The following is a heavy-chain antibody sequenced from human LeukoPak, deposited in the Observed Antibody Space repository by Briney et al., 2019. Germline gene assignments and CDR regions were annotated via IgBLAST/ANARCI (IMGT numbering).Heavy chain of an antibody. Sequence: ASVNVSCKASGYTFTSYAMHWVRQAPGQRLEGMGWINAGNGNTKYSQKFQGRVTITRDTSVSTAYMELSSLRSEDTAVYYCARDHNIVAPFDYWGQGTLVTVSS. CDR2: INAGNGNT. CDR1: GYTFTSYA. D-gene: IGHD5-12*01. J-gene: IGHJ4*02. CDR3: ARDHNIVAPFDY. V-gene: IGHV1-3*01.